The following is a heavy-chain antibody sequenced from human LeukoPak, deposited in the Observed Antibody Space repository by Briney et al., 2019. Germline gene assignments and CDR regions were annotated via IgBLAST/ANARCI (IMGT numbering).Heavy chain of an antibody. J-gene: IGHJ5*02. CDR3: ARTIAFYYDSSSYMDL. V-gene: IGHV5-51*01. CDR1: GYSFNSHW. CDR2: FHPGDSES. Sequence: GESLKISCKGSGYSFNSHWIGWVRQVPGKGLEWMGIFHPGDSESRYSPSFQGQVTMSADQTITTAYLQWNSLKASDTAMYFCARTIAFYYDSSSYMDLWGQGTLVTVSS. D-gene: IGHD3-22*01.